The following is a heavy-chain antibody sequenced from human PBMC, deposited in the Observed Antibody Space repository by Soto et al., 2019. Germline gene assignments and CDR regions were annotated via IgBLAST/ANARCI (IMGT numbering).Heavy chain of an antibody. CDR3: AKEDSGSWHYDAGMDV. D-gene: IGHD1-26*01. CDR1: GFTFSSYG. V-gene: IGHV3-30*18. Sequence: QVQLVESGGGVVQPGRSLRLSCAASGFTFSSYGMNWVRQAPGKGLEWVAVISYDGSNKYYADSVKGRFTISRDSSKNMLYLQMNSLGAEDTAVYYGAKEDSGSWHYDAGMDVWGHGTTVTVSS. J-gene: IGHJ6*02. CDR2: ISYDGSNK.